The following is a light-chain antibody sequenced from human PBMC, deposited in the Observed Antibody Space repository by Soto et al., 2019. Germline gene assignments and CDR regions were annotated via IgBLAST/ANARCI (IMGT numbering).Light chain of an antibody. V-gene: IGLV2-11*01. J-gene: IGLJ2*01. CDR3: CSYAGSYTYVV. CDR1: SSDVGGYNY. Sequence: QSALTQPRSVSGSPGQSVTISCTGTSSDVGGYNYVSWYQQHPGNAPKLMIYYVSKRPSGVPDRFSGSNSGNTASLTISGHQAEDEADYYCCSYAGSYTYVVFGGGTKLTVL. CDR2: YVS.